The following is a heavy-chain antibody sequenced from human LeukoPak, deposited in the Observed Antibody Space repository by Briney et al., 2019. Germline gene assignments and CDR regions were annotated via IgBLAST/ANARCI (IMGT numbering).Heavy chain of an antibody. CDR2: FDPEDGET. CDR1: GYTLTELS. V-gene: IGHV1-24*01. D-gene: IGHD3-9*01. CDR3: ATDETKIRYFDWLLSP. J-gene: IGHJ5*02. Sequence: ASVKVSCKVSGYTLTELSMHWVRQAPGKWLEWMGGFDPEDGETIYAQKFQGRVTMTEDTSTDTAYMELSSLRSEDTAVYYCATDETKIRYFDWLLSPWGQGTLVTVSS.